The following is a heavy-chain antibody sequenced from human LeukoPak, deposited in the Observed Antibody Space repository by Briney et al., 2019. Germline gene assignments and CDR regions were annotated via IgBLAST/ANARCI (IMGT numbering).Heavy chain of an antibody. V-gene: IGHV4-34*01. J-gene: IGHJ4*02. Sequence: TSETLSLTCAVYGGSFSGYYWTWIRQPPGKGPEWIGEINHSGSTNYNPSLKSRVTISVDTSKNQFSLKLSSVTAADTAVYYCARGITKYGSGSYWGPYYFDYWGQGTLVTVSS. CDR2: INHSGST. CDR1: GGSFSGYY. D-gene: IGHD3-10*01. CDR3: ARGITKYGSGSYWGPYYFDY.